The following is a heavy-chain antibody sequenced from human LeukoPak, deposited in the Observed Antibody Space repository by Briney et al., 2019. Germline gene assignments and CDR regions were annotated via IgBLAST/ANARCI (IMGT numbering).Heavy chain of an antibody. Sequence: SETLSLTCTVSGYSISSGYYWGWIRQPPGKGLEWIGSIYHSGSTYYNPSLKSRVTISVDTSKNQFSLKLSSVTAADTAVYYCASISSPTMVRGVPFDYWGQGTLVTVSS. J-gene: IGHJ4*02. CDR1: GYSISSGYY. CDR2: IYHSGST. V-gene: IGHV4-38-2*02. D-gene: IGHD3-10*01. CDR3: ASISSPTMVRGVPFDY.